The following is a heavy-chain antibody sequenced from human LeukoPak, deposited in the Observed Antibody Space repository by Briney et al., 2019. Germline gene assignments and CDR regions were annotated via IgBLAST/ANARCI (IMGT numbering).Heavy chain of an antibody. J-gene: IGHJ3*02. V-gene: IGHV3-20*04. D-gene: IGHD3-22*01. CDR3: ARRNYYYDSSGYAFDI. CDR1: GFSFSFYW. CDR2: INWNGGSA. Sequence: PGGSLRLSCAASGFSFSFYWMHWVRHAPGKGLEWVSGINWNGGSAGYADSVKGRFTISRDNAKNSLYLQMNSLRAEDTALYYCARRNYYYDSSGYAFDIWGQGTMVTVSS.